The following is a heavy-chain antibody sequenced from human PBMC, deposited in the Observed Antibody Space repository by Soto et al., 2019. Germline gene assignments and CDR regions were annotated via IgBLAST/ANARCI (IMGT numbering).Heavy chain of an antibody. J-gene: IGHJ5*01. CDR1: GGSISSYY. CDR3: ARETEHLGYCSGGSCLLQWWFDS. V-gene: IGHV4-59*01. Sequence: PSETLSLTCTVSGGSISSYYWSWIRQPPGKGLEWIGYINYSGSTNYNPSLKSRITISVDTSKNQFSLKLTSVTAADTAVYYCARETEHLGYCSGGSCLLQWWFDSWGQGTLVTVSS. D-gene: IGHD2-15*01. CDR2: INYSGST.